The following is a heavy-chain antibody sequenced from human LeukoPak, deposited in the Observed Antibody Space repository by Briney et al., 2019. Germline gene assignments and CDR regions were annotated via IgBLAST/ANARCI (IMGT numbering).Heavy chain of an antibody. V-gene: IGHV4-39*01. J-gene: IGHJ5*02. CDR1: GGPISSTSYF. Sequence: SETLSLTCTVSGGPISSTSYFWGWVRQPPGKRLEWIGTIYHSGGTYYSPSLKSRVTISVDTSKNQFSLKLSSVTAADTAMYYCARLPRGGNWFDPWGQGTLVTVSS. D-gene: IGHD5-12*01. CDR2: IYHSGGT. CDR3: ARLPRGGNWFDP.